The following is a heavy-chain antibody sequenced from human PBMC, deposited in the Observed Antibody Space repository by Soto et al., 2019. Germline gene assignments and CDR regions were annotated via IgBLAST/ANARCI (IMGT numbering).Heavy chain of an antibody. CDR1: GFTFSSYW. V-gene: IGHV3-7*01. CDR2: IKQDGSEK. CDR3: ARSIAARLNWFDP. Sequence: GSLRLSCAASGFTFSSYWMSWVRQAPGKGLEWVANIKQDGSEKYYVDSVKGRFTISRDNAKNSLYLQMNSLRAEDTAVYYCARSIAARLNWFDPWGQGTLVTVSS. D-gene: IGHD6-6*01. J-gene: IGHJ5*02.